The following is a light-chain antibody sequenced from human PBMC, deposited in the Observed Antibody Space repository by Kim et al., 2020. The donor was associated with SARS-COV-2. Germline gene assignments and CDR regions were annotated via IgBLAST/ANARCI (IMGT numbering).Light chain of an antibody. J-gene: IGLJ2*01. CDR3: CSDAGSYTLV. V-gene: IGLV2-11*01. Sequence: QSALTQPRSVSGSPGQSVTISCTGTSSDVGGYNYVSWYQQHPGKAPKLMIYDVSKRPSGVPDRFSGSKSGNTASLTISGLQAEDEADYYCCSDAGSYTLVFGGGTQLTFL. CDR2: DVS. CDR1: SSDVGGYNY.